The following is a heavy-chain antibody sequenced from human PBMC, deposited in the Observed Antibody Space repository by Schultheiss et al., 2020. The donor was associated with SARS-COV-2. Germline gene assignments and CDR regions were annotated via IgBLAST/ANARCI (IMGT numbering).Heavy chain of an antibody. CDR1: GGSFSGYY. CDR3: ARGGFFEEGADAFDI. D-gene: IGHD3-3*01. Sequence: SCAVYGGSFSGYYWSWIRQPPGKGLEWIGEINHSGSTNYNPSLKSRVTISVDTSKNQFSLKLSSVTAADTAVYYCARGGFFEEGADAFDIWGQGTMVTVSS. CDR2: INHSGST. J-gene: IGHJ3*02. V-gene: IGHV4-34*01.